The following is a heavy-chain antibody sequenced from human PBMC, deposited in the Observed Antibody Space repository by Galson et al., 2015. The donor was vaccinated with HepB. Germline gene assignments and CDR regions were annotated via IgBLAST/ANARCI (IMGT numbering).Heavy chain of an antibody. CDR2: ISYDGRNK. J-gene: IGHJ4*02. CDR3: GRDNQGFPDY. D-gene: IGHD1-14*01. Sequence: SLRLSCAASGFTFSNYGMHWVRQVPGKGLEWVAVISYDGRNKYYADSVKGRFTISRDNSKNTLYLQMNSLRAEDTAVYYCGRDNQGFPDYWGQGTLVTVSS. V-gene: IGHV3-30*03. CDR1: GFTFSNYG.